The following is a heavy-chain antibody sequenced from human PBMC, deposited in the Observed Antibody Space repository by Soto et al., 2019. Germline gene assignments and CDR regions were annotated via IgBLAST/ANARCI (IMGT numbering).Heavy chain of an antibody. Sequence: SETLSLTCAVYGGSFSGYYWSWIRQPPGKGLEWIGEINHSGSTNYNPSLKSRVTISVDTSKNQFSLKLSSVTAADTAVYYCARGGEGDPDYWGQGTLVTVSS. CDR3: ARGGEGDPDY. CDR1: GGSFSGYY. V-gene: IGHV4-34*01. CDR2: INHSGST. D-gene: IGHD4-17*01. J-gene: IGHJ4*02.